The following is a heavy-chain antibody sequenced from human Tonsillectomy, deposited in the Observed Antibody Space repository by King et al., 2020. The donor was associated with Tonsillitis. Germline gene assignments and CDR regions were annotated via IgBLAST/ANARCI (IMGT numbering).Heavy chain of an antibody. D-gene: IGHD6-13*01. V-gene: IGHV4-39*07. CDR3: VKSSSWYGNSDTGYGMDV. Sequence: LQLQESGPGLVKPSETLSLTCTVSGGSISSSSYYWGWIRQPPGKGLEWIGSISYSGSIYYTPSLKSRVTISVDTSKNQFSLKLSSVTAADTAVYYCVKSSSWYGNSDTGYGMDVWGQGTTVTVSS. CDR2: ISYSGSI. J-gene: IGHJ6*02. CDR1: GGSISSSSYY.